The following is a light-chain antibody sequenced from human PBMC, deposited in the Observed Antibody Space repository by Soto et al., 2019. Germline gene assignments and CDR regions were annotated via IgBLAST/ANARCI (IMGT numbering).Light chain of an antibody. J-gene: IGKJ1*01. CDR2: DAS. CDR3: QQFNSYFWT. CDR1: QGISSA. V-gene: IGKV1-13*02. Sequence: AIQLTQSPSSLSASVGDRVTITCRASQGISSALDWYQQKPGQAPKLLIYDASSLESGVPSRFSGSGSGTDFTLSISSLQPEDFATYYCQQFNSYFWTFGQGTKVE.